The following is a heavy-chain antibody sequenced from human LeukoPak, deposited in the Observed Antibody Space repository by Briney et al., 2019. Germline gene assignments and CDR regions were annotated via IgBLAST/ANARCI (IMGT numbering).Heavy chain of an antibody. CDR1: GYTFTSYA. CDR3: ASGTGSSSWYVGYYY. V-gene: IGHV1-3*04. Sequence: GASVKVSCKTSGYTFTSYAIHWVRQAPGQRLEWMAWINSGNGDTKYSQSFQGRVTITRDTSASTAYMELSSLRSEDTAVYYCASGTGSSSWYVGYYYWGQGTLVTVSS. CDR2: INSGNGDT. D-gene: IGHD6-13*01. J-gene: IGHJ4*02.